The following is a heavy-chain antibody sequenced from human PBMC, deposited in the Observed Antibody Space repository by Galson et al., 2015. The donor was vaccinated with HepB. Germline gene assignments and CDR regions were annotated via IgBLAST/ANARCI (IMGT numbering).Heavy chain of an antibody. CDR1: GGSFSGYY. CDR3: ARGSGARSRYYYGSGSYHHTYYFDY. V-gene: IGHV4-34*01. CDR2: INHSGST. D-gene: IGHD3-10*01. Sequence: ETLSLTCAVYGGSFSGYYWSWIRQPPGKGLEWIGEINHSGSTNYNPSLKSRVTISVDTSKNQFSLKLSSVTAADTAVYYCARGSGARSRYYYGSGSYHHTYYFDYWGQGTLVTVSS. J-gene: IGHJ4*02.